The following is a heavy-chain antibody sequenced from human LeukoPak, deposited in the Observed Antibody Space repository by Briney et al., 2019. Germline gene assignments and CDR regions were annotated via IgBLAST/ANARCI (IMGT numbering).Heavy chain of an antibody. V-gene: IGHV1-18*01. CDR2: INAYNGYT. CDR1: GYTFTSYG. CDR3: AKDWHILTGRNCFDP. D-gene: IGHD3-9*01. J-gene: IGHJ5*02. Sequence: ASVKVSCKASGYTFTSYGITWVRQAPGQGLEWMGWINAYNGYTKYAQKFQGRVTMTTDTSTSTAYMELRSLRFDDTAIYYCAKDWHILTGRNCFDPWGQGTLVTVSS.